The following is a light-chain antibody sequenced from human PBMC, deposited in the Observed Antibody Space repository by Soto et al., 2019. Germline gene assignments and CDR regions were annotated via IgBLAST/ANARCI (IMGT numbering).Light chain of an antibody. Sequence: QSVLTQPPSVSGAPGQRVTISCTGSSSNIGAGYDVQWYQQLPGAAPRLLIFGNTNRPSGVPDRFSGSRSGTSASLAISGLQAGDGADYYRPFYGIRLGVSVVFGGGTQLTVL. V-gene: IGLV1-40*01. CDR2: GNT. CDR1: SSNIGAGYD. J-gene: IGLJ2*01. CDR3: PFYGIRLGVSVV.